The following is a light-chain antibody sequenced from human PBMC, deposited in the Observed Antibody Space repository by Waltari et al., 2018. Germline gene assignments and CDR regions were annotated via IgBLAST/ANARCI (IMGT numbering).Light chain of an antibody. CDR2: WAS. CDR1: QSVLYSYNSNNY. V-gene: IGKV4-1*01. Sequence: DIVMTQSPDSLAVSLGERATSNCKSSQSVLYSYNSNNYLALYHQKPGQPPKLLLYWASTRASGAPDRFSGSGSGTDFTLTISSLQAEDVAVYYCHQYYTTPRTFGQGTKVEIK. CDR3: HQYYTTPRT. J-gene: IGKJ1*01.